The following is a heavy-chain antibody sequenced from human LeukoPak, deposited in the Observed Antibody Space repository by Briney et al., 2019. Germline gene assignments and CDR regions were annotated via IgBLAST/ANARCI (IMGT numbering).Heavy chain of an antibody. CDR3: ARVGGYYDLDY. D-gene: IGHD1-26*01. CDR2: ISGSSSTI. Sequence: PGGSLRLSCAASGFTFSNYYMNWVRQAPGKGLEWVSYISGSSSTIYYADSVKGRFTISRDNAKNSLYLEMHSLRAEDTAVYYCARVGGYYDLDYWGQGTLVTVSS. CDR1: GFTFSNYY. J-gene: IGHJ4*02. V-gene: IGHV3-48*01.